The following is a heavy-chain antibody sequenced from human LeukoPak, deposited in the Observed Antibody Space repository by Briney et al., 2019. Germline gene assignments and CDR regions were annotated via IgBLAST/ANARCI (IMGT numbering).Heavy chain of an antibody. J-gene: IGHJ6*04. CDR3: AELGITMIGGV. CDR1: GFTFSSYW. V-gene: IGHV3-7*01. Sequence: PGGSLRLSCAASGFTFSSYWMTWVRQAPGKGLEGVANIKQDGSEKYYVDSVKGRFTISRDNAKNSLSLQMNSLRAEDTAVYYCAELGITMIGGVWGKGTTVTISS. D-gene: IGHD3-10*02. CDR2: IKQDGSEK.